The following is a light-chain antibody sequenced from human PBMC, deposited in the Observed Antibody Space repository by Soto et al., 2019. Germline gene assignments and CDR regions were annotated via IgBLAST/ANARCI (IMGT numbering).Light chain of an antibody. V-gene: IGKV1-39*01. CDR3: QQTYITPYT. J-gene: IGKJ2*01. Sequence: DIQMTQSPSSLSASVGDRVTITCWASQSISLYLNWYQQKRGKAPKLLIYTASSLQSGVPSRFSGSGSGTDFTLTISSLQPEDFATYYCQQTYITPYTFGQGTKLEIK. CDR2: TAS. CDR1: QSISLY.